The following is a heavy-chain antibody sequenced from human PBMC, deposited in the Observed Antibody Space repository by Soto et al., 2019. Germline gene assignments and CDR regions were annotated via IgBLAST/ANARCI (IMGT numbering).Heavy chain of an antibody. V-gene: IGHV1-3*01. CDR1: GYTFTSYA. Sequence: ASVKVSCKASGYTFTSYAMHWVRQAPGQRLEWMGWINAGNGNTKYSQKFQGRVTITRDTSASTAYMELSSLRSEDTAVYYRASSGTTRASNWFDPWGQGTLVTVSS. J-gene: IGHJ5*02. D-gene: IGHD4-17*01. CDR3: ASSGTTRASNWFDP. CDR2: INAGNGNT.